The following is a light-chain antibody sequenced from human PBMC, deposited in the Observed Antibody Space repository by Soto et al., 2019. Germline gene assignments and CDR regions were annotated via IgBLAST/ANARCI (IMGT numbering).Light chain of an antibody. Sequence: QSALTQPASVSGSPGQSITISCTGTTSDVGGYNYVSWYQQHPGKAPKLMIFEVSNRPSGVSNRFSGSKSGNTASLTISGLQSEDEADDYLGSYTSSSALDVFGTGTKLTVL. V-gene: IGLV2-14*01. CDR2: EVS. CDR1: TSDVGGYNY. CDR3: GSYTSSSALDV. J-gene: IGLJ1*01.